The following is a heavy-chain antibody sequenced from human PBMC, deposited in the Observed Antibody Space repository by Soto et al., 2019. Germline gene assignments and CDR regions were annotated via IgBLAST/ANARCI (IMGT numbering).Heavy chain of an antibody. J-gene: IGHJ4*02. CDR1: GASIRSGGYY. Sequence: PSETLSLTCSVSGASIRSGGYYWSWLRQSPGKGLEWIGHIYYTGSTFCSPSLKSRLTISLDTSKNQFSLDLRSVTAADTAMYYCARIEMASIKWGQGTLVTAPQ. CDR2: IYYTGST. V-gene: IGHV4-31*03. CDR3: ARIEMASIK.